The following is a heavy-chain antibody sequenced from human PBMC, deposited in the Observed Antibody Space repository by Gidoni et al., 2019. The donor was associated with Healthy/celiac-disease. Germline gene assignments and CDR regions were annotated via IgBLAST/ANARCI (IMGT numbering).Heavy chain of an antibody. V-gene: IGHV1-46*01. J-gene: IGHJ4*02. Sequence: QLQLVPSGAEAKKPGASVTASCKASGYTFTSYYMHWVRQAPGQGLELLGIINPSGGSTSYAQKFQGRVTMTRDTSTSTVYMELSSLRSEDTAVYYCAGYCSSTSCYGVHQSLYWGQGTLVTVSS. D-gene: IGHD2-2*01. CDR1: GYTFTSYY. CDR2: INPSGGST. CDR3: AGYCSSTSCYGVHQSLY.